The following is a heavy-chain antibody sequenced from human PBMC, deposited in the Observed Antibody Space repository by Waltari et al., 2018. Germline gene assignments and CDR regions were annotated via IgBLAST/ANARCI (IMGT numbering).Heavy chain of an antibody. Sequence: QVQLVQSGAEVKKPGSSVKVSCKASVGTFSSYAISWVRQAPGQGLEWMGGIIPIFGTANYAQNFKARVTITADESTSTAYMELSSLRSEDTAVYYCARGHYGANKDLDYWGQGTLVTVSS. CDR3: ARGHYGANKDLDY. V-gene: IGHV1-69*01. CDR1: VGTFSSYA. J-gene: IGHJ4*02. D-gene: IGHD4-17*01. CDR2: IIPIFGTA.